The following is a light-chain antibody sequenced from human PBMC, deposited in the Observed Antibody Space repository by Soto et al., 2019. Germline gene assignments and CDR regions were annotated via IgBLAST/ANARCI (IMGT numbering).Light chain of an antibody. CDR2: DAS. J-gene: IGKJ1*01. CDR3: QQRSYWPVT. V-gene: IGKV3-11*01. Sequence: EIVLTQSPGTLSLSPGERATLSCRASQSVSSYLAWYQQKPGQAPRLLIYDASTRATGISARFSGSGSGTDFTLTISSLVPEDFAIYYCQQRSYWPVTFGQGPNVDIK. CDR1: QSVSSY.